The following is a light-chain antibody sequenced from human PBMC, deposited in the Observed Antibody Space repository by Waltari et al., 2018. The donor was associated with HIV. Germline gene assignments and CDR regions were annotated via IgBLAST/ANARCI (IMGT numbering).Light chain of an antibody. CDR3: QQYGDSPLT. CDR1: RPISNYF. CDR2: ASS. Sequence: LTQSPATLSSSSGDRATITCRASRPISNYFISWHQQQPGQAPRLINSASSTQTTDTPGCFSAGGSGNDFNLTITILEPDYFAYYYYQQYGDSPLTFGGGTKV. J-gene: IGKJ4*01. V-gene: IGKV3-20*01.